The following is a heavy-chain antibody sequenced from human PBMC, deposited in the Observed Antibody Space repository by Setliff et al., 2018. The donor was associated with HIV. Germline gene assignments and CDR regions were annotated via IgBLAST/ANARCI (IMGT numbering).Heavy chain of an antibody. D-gene: IGHD3-22*01. CDR2: TTSNGRTT. J-gene: IGHJ6*03. Sequence: GGSLRLSCAASGFTFSAYAMTWVRRAPGRGLEWVSATTSNGRTTDYAESVRGRFTLSRDNSGNTLYLQMTSLRAEDTAIYYCARSATYYYDSSGVPYYYYYMDVWGKGTTVTVSS. CDR3: ARSATYYYDSSGVPYYYYYMDV. CDR1: GFTFSAYA. V-gene: IGHV3-23*01.